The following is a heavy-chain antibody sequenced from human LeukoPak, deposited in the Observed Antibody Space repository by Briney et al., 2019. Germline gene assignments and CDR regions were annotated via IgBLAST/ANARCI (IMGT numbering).Heavy chain of an antibody. CDR1: GFTFSSYS. J-gene: IGHJ4*02. D-gene: IGHD3-10*01. V-gene: IGHV3-21*01. CDR3: AKALSEGIDY. Sequence: GGSLRLSCAASGFTFSSYSMNWVRQAPGKGLEWVSSISSSSSYIYYADSVKGRFTISRDNSKNTLYLQMNSLRAEDTAVYYCAKALSEGIDYWGQGTLVTVSS. CDR2: ISSSSSYI.